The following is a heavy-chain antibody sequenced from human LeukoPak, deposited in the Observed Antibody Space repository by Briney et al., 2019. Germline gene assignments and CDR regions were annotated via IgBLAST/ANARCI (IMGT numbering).Heavy chain of an antibody. CDR1: GGSFSGYY. CDR2: INHSGST. CDR3: ARDPPYYDNSGYYYDY. J-gene: IGHJ4*02. V-gene: IGHV4-34*01. D-gene: IGHD3-22*01. Sequence: SETLSLTCAVYGGSFSGYYWSWIRQPPGKGLEWIGEINHSGSTNYNPSLKSRVTISVDTSKNQFSLKLSSVTAADTAVYYCARDPPYYDNSGYYYDYWGQGTLVTVSS.